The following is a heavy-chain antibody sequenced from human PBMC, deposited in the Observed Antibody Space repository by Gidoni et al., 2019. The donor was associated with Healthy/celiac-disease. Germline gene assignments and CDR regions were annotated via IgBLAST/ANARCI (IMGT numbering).Heavy chain of an antibody. D-gene: IGHD2-2*01. V-gene: IGHV3-30-3*01. Sequence: QVQLVESGGGVVQPGRSLRLSCAASGFTFSRYAMHWVRQAPGKGLEWVAVIAYDGSNKYYADSVKGRFTISRDNSKNTLYLQMNSLRAEDTAVYYCARDRGCSSTSCYDGMDVWGQGTTVTVSS. CDR2: IAYDGSNK. CDR3: ARDRGCSSTSCYDGMDV. CDR1: GFTFSRYA. J-gene: IGHJ6*02.